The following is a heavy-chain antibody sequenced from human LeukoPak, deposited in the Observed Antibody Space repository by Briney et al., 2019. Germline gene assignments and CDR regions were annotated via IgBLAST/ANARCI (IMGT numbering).Heavy chain of an antibody. D-gene: IGHD2-2*01. CDR3: ARAIVVIPAAIRY. V-gene: IGHV3-74*01. CDR2: INSDGSRI. J-gene: IGHJ4*02. CDR1: GFTFSSYW. Sequence: GGSLRLSCAASGFTFSSYWMHWVRQAPGKGLVWVSRINSDGSRINYADSVKGRFTISRDNSKNTLYLQMNSLRAEDTAVYYCARAIVVIPAAIRYWGQGTLVTVSS.